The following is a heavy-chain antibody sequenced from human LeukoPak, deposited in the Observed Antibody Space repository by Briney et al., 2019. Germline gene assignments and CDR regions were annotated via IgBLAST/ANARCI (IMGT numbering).Heavy chain of an antibody. CDR3: ARDPEGSDAFDI. CDR1: GGSISSYY. J-gene: IGHJ3*02. CDR2: IYYSGST. V-gene: IGHV4-59*01. D-gene: IGHD1-14*01. Sequence: KTSETLSLTCTVSGGSISSYYWSWIRQPPGKGLEWIGYIYYSGSTNYNPSLKSRVTTSVDTSKNQFSLKLSSVTAADTAVYYCARDPEGSDAFDIWGQGTMVTVSS.